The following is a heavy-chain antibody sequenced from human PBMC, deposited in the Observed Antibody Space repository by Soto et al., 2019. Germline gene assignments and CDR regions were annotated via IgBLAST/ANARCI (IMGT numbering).Heavy chain of an antibody. J-gene: IGHJ4*02. CDR3: ATTDDTYYYDSSGSKNSSVPIFDY. Sequence: ASVKVSCKASGYTFTSYAMHWVRQAPGQRLEWVGWINAGNGNTKYSQKFQGRVTITRDTSASTAYMELSSLRSEDTAVYYCATTDDTYYYDSSGSKNSSVPIFDYWGQGTLVTVSS. D-gene: IGHD3-22*01. CDR1: GYTFTSYA. CDR2: INAGNGNT. V-gene: IGHV1-3*01.